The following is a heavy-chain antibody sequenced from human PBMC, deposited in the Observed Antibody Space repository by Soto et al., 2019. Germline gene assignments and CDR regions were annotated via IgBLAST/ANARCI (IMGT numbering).Heavy chain of an antibody. D-gene: IGHD6-13*01. CDR1: GGSISSYY. CDR3: ARGSTYLSEGNWFDP. CDR2: IYYSGST. Sequence: NPSETLSLTCTVSGGSISSYYWSWIRQPPGKGLEWIGYIYYSGSTNYNPSLKSRVTISVDTSKNQFSLKLSSVTAADTAVYYCARGSTYLSEGNWFDPWGQGTLVTVSS. V-gene: IGHV4-59*08. J-gene: IGHJ5*02.